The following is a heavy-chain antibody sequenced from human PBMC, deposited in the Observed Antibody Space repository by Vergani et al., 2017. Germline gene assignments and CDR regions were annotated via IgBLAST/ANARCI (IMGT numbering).Heavy chain of an antibody. V-gene: IGHV3-23*01. CDR1: GFTFSSYV. D-gene: IGHD6-6*01. CDR3: AKGVAGRLVDY. CDR2: ISGSGGTT. J-gene: IGHJ4*02. Sequence: EVQLLESGGGLVQPGGSLRLSCAASGFTFSSYVMSWVRQAPGKGLEWVSVISGSGGTTYYTDSVKGRFTISRDNSKNTLYLQMNNLRAEVTAVYYCAKGVAGRLVDYWGQGTLVTVSS.